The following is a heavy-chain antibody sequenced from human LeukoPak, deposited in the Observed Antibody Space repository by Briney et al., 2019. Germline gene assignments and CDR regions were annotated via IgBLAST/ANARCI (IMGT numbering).Heavy chain of an antibody. D-gene: IGHD6-19*01. Sequence: ASVTVSCKASGYTFTGYFMHWVRQAPGQGLEWMGRINPDSGGTNYAQKFQGRVTMTRDTSISTAYMELSRLRSDDTAVYYCATRAYYTSGWFWGQGTLVTVSP. V-gene: IGHV1-2*06. CDR2: INPDSGGT. CDR1: GYTFTGYF. J-gene: IGHJ4*02. CDR3: ATRAYYTSGWF.